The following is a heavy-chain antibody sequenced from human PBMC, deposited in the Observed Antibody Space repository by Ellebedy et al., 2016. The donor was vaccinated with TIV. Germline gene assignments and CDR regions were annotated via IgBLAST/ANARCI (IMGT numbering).Heavy chain of an antibody. CDR2: INSDGSRT. CDR1: GFTFSSYW. J-gene: IGHJ6*02. D-gene: IGHD5-18*01. V-gene: IGHV3-74*01. Sequence: GESLKISCAASGFTFSSYWMHWVRQAPGKGLVWVSLINSDGSRTTYADSVKGRFTISRDNAKNTLYLQMNSLRGEDTAVYYCAREGLPAYGMDVWGQGTTVTVSS. CDR3: AREGLPAYGMDV.